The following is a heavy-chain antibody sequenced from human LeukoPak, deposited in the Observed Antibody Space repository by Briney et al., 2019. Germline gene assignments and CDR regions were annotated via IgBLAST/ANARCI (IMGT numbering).Heavy chain of an antibody. Sequence: VKPSETLSLTCTVSGGSISSDYWSWLRQPPGKGLEWIGHIYYSGSTNYNPSLKSRVTISVDTSKNQFSLKLSSVTAADTAVYYCARARSPRAPAIDYWGQGTLVTVSS. D-gene: IGHD4-17*01. CDR2: IYYSGST. CDR1: GGSISSDY. V-gene: IGHV4-59*01. CDR3: ARARSPRAPAIDY. J-gene: IGHJ4*02.